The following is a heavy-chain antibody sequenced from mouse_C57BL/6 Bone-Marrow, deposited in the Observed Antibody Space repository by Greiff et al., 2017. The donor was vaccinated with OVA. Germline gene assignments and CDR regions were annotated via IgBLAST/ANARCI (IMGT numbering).Heavy chain of an antibody. J-gene: IGHJ1*03. V-gene: IGHV1-53*01. D-gene: IGHD1-1*01. CDR2: INPSNGGT. CDR1: GYTFTSYW. CDR3: ARSEYYGSSLTEDFDV. Sequence: QVQLQQPGTELVKPGASVKLSCKASGYTFTSYWMHWVKQRPGQGLEWIGNINPSNGGTNYNEKFKSKATLTVDKSSSTAYMQLSSLTSEDSAVYYCARSEYYGSSLTEDFDVWGTGTTVTVSS.